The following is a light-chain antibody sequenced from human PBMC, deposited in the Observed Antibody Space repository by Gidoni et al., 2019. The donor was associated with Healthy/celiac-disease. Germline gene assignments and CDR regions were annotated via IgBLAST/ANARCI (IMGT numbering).Light chain of an antibody. CDR2: LGS. V-gene: IGKV2-28*01. CDR1: QSLLHSNGYNY. J-gene: IGKJ2*04. Sequence: DIVMTQSPLSLPVTPGEPASISCRSSQSLLHSNGYNYLDWYLQKPGQSPQLLIYLGSNRASGVPDRFSDSGSGTDFTLKISRVEAEDVGVYDCMQAPMCSFGQGTKLEIK. CDR3: MQAPMCS.